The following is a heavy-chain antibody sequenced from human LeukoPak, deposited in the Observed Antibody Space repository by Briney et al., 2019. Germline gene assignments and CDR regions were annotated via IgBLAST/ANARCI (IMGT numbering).Heavy chain of an antibody. J-gene: IGHJ4*02. CDR1: GFTFSSYG. CDR3: ARDGSPYYYDSSGYYYVNYFDY. Sequence: GRSLRLSCAASGFTFSSYGMHWVRQAPGKGLEWVAVIWYDGSNKYYADSVKGRFTISRDNSKNTLYLQMNSLRAEDTAVYYCARDGSPYYYDSSGYYYVNYFDYWGQGTLVTVSS. D-gene: IGHD3-22*01. V-gene: IGHV3-33*01. CDR2: IWYDGSNK.